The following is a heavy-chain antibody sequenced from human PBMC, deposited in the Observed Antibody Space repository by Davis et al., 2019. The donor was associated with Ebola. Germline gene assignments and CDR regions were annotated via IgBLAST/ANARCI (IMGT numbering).Heavy chain of an antibody. CDR3: ARHGAVERAFDI. CDR1: GVSISSYH. V-gene: IGHV4-59*08. J-gene: IGHJ3*02. Sequence: PSETLSLTCTVSGVSISSYHWSWIRQPPGKGLEWIGYIHYSGSTNYNPSLKSRALISVDTSKNQLSLKVTFVTAADTAVYYCARHGAVERAFDIWGQGTMVTVSS. CDR2: IHYSGST. D-gene: IGHD1-1*01.